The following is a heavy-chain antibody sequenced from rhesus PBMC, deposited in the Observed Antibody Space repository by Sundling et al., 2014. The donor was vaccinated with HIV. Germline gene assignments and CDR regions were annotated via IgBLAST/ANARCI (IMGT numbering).Heavy chain of an antibody. CDR3: AKDGWTGATSAFFDY. D-gene: IGHD3-3*01. V-gene: IGHV3-54*02. Sequence: EVQLVESGGGLVQPGGSLRLSCAASGFTFSNYDMHWVRQAPGKGLEWVAVISNDGSKKNYADSVQDRFTFSRDNSKNMVYLQMNNLKLEDTAVYYCAKDGWTGATSAFFDYWGQGVLVTVSS. J-gene: IGHJ4*01. CDR1: GFTFSNYD. CDR2: ISNDGSKK.